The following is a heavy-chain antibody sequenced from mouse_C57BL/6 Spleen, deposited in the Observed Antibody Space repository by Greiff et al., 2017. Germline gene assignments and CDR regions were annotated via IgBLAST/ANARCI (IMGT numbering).Heavy chain of an antibody. J-gene: IGHJ3*01. CDR2: ILPGNGST. D-gene: IGHD2-3*01. Sequence: QVQLQQSGAELMKPGASVKLSCKATGYTFTGYWIEWVKQRPGHGLEWIGEILPGNGSTNYNEKFKGKATFTADTSSNTAYMQLSSLTTEDSAIYYCAAIYDGYSWFAYWGQGTLVTVAA. V-gene: IGHV1-9*01. CDR3: AAIYDGYSWFAY. CDR1: GYTFTGYW.